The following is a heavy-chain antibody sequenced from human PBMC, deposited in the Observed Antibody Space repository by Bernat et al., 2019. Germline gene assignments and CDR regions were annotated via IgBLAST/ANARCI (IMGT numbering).Heavy chain of an antibody. D-gene: IGHD5-12*01. V-gene: IGHV3-21*01. J-gene: IGHJ4*02. CDR1: GFTFSSYS. CDR2: ISSSSSYI. CDR3: AGYGSLYYFDY. Sequence: VQLVESGGGVVQPGRSLRLSCAASGFTFSSYSMNWVRQAPGKGLEWVSSISSSSSYIYYADSVKGRFTISRDNAKNSLYLQMNSLRAEDTAVYYCAGYGSLYYFDYWGQGTLVTVSS.